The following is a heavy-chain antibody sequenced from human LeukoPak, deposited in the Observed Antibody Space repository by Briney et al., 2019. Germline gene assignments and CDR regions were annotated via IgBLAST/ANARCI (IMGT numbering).Heavy chain of an antibody. CDR2: IYYSGRT. D-gene: IGHD3-3*01. CDR1: GGSISSYY. Sequence: SETLSLTRTVSGGSISSYYWSWIRQPPGKGMEWIGSIYYSGRTNYNPSLKSRVTISVDTSKNEFSLKLSSVTAADPAVYYCARAAGFWSGSYTPYFDYWGQGTLVTVSS. V-gene: IGHV4-59*01. CDR3: ARAAGFWSGSYTPYFDY. J-gene: IGHJ4*02.